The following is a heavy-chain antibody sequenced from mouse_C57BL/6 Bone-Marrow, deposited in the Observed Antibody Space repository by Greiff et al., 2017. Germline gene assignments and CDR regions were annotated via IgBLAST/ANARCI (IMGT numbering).Heavy chain of an antibody. J-gene: IGHJ2*01. CDR2: ISRGSSTT. CDR3: ARRHDFYYFDY. Sequence: VQLKEPGGGLVKPGGSLKLSCAASGFTFSDYGMHWVRQAPEKGLEWVAYISRGSSTTYYADTVKGRFTISRDNAENTLFLQMTSLRSEDTAMYYCARRHDFYYFDYWGQGTTLTVSS. V-gene: IGHV5-17*01. D-gene: IGHD3-1*01. CDR1: GFTFSDYG.